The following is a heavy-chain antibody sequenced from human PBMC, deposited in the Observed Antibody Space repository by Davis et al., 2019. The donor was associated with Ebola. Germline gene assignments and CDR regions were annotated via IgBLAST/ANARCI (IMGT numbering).Heavy chain of an antibody. CDR2: IYPGDSDT. Sequence: PGGSLRPSCKGSGYSFTSYWIGWARQMPGKGLEWMGIIYPGDSDTRYSPSFQGQVTIPADKSITTAYLQWSSLKASDTAMYYCASGTGYYGMDVWGQGTTVTVSS. CDR3: ASGTGYYGMDV. D-gene: IGHD1-14*01. J-gene: IGHJ6*02. V-gene: IGHV5-51*01. CDR1: GYSFTSYW.